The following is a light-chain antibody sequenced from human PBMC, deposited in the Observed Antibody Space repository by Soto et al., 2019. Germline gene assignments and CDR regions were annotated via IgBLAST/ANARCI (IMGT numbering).Light chain of an antibody. Sequence: EIVLTQSPATLSLSPGERATRSCRASQSVISSLAWYHQKPGQAPRLLIYDASNRATGIPARFSGSGSGTDFTLTISSLEPEDFAVYYCQQRTKWRTFGQGTKV. CDR1: QSVISS. CDR2: DAS. V-gene: IGKV3-11*01. CDR3: QQRTKWRT. J-gene: IGKJ1*01.